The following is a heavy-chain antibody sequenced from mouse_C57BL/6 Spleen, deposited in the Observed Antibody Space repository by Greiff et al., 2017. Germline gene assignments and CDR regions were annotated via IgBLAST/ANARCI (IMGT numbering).Heavy chain of an antibody. CDR3: TRWGDY. J-gene: IGHJ4*01. V-gene: IGHV1-15*01. Sequence: QVQLQQSGAELVRPGASVTLSCKASGYTFTDYEMHWVKQTPVQGLEWIGAIDPDTGGTAYNQKFKGKAILTADNSSSTAYMQLRSLTSEDSAVYYCTRWGDYWGQGTSVTVSS. CDR2: IDPDTGGT. CDR1: GYTFTDYE.